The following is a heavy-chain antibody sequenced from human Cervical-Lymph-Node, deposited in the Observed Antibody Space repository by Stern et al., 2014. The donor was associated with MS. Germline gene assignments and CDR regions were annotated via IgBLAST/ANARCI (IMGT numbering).Heavy chain of an antibody. J-gene: IGHJ1*01. CDR3: ARLDGGFDFWNDYQGPAEYFQH. CDR2: IYPGDSDT. Sequence: EVQLVQSGAEVKKPGESLKISCKGSGYNFTNHWIGWVRQMPGKGLEWMGVIYPGDSDTRYSPSFQGQVTISADKSISIAYLQWSSLRASDTAMYYCARLDGGFDFWNDYQGPAEYFQHWGQGTLVTVSS. V-gene: IGHV5-51*01. D-gene: IGHD3-3*01. CDR1: GYNFTNHW.